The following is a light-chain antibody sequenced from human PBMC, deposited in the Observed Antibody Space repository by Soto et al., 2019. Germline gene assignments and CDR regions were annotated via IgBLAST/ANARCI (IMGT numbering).Light chain of an antibody. J-gene: IGKJ4*01. Sequence: DVRMTQSPSSLSASVGDRVTITCRAXQSXXSXLNWYQQKPGKAPKLLIYAASSLQSGVPSRFSGSGSGTDFTLTISSLQPEDFATYYCQQSYSTATFGGGTKVDI. CDR3: QQSYSTAT. V-gene: IGKV1-39*01. CDR1: QSXXSX. CDR2: AAS.